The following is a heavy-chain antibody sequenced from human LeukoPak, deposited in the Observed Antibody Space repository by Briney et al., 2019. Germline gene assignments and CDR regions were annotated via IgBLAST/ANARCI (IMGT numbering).Heavy chain of an antibody. V-gene: IGHV1-2*02. CDR3: ARDGSSWYTEREYYFDY. J-gene: IGHJ4*02. Sequence: ASVTVSCKASGYTFTGYYMHWVRQAPGQGLEWMGWINPNSGGTNYAQKFQGRVTMTRDTSISTAYMELSRLRSDDTAVYYCARDGSSWYTEREYYFDYWGQGTLVTVSS. CDR2: INPNSGGT. D-gene: IGHD6-13*01. CDR1: GYTFTGYY.